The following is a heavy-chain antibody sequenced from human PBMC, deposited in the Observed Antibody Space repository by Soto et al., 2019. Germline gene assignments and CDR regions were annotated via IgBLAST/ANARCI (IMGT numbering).Heavy chain of an antibody. CDR1: GYNFRDYR. D-gene: IGHD2-21*02. CDR3: ARVEYGDLIYVDT. J-gene: IGHJ5*02. Sequence: QVQLEQSGAEVKKPGASVKVSCKASGYNFRDYRITWVRQARGQGLEWMGWIGVFSGNTDYDQKFQDRVAMTTDTSTTTAYLELRSLRSDDTDVYYCARVEYGDLIYVDTWGQGTLVTVSS. V-gene: IGHV1-18*01. CDR2: IGVFSGNT.